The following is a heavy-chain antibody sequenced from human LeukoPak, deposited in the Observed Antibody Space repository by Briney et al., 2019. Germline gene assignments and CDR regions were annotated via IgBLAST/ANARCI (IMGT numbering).Heavy chain of an antibody. CDR3: ARVWGSSGDDAFDI. Sequence: GGSLRLSCAASGFTFSSYSMNWVRQAPGKGLTWVSSISSSSSYIYYADSVKGRFTISRDNAKNSLYLQMNSLRAEDTAVYYCARVWGSSGDDAFDIWGQGTMVTVSS. CDR1: GFTFSSYS. J-gene: IGHJ3*02. D-gene: IGHD3-22*01. CDR2: ISSSSSYI. V-gene: IGHV3-21*01.